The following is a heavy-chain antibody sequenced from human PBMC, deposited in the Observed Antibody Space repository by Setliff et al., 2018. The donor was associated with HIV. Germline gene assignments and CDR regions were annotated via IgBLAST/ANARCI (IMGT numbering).Heavy chain of an antibody. D-gene: IGHD1-1*01. CDR3: AKDYGDGHNWGAFDI. CDR2: INSDGTEK. CDR1: AFSFNNYY. J-gene: IGHJ3*02. Sequence: PGESLKISCIASAFSFNNYYMTWVRQAPGKGLEWVANINSDGTEKNYADFVKGRFTISRDNTKNFVFLEMTNLRPEDTALYFCAKDYGDGHNWGAFDISGQGTMVTVSS. V-gene: IGHV3-7*03.